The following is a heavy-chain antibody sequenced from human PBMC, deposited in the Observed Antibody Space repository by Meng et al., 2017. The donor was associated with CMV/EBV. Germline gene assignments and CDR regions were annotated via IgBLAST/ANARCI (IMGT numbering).Heavy chain of an antibody. Sequence: GSFSGYYWSWIRQPPGKGLEWIGEINHSGSTNYNPSIKSRVTISVDTSKNQFSLKLSSVTAADTAVYYCARRVGRVVPAAIHWFDPWGQGTLVTVSS. J-gene: IGHJ5*02. V-gene: IGHV4-34*01. CDR2: INHSGST. CDR1: GSFSGYY. CDR3: ARRVGRVVPAAIHWFDP. D-gene: IGHD2-2*01.